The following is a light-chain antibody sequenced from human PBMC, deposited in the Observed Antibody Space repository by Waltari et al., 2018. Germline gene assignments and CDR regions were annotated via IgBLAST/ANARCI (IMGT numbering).Light chain of an antibody. Sequence: EIVLTQSPGTLSLSPGERATLSCRASQSTSSYLAWYQLKPGQAPRLLIYGASSRATGIPDRFSGSGSGTDVTLTISRLEPEEFAVYYCQQYGSSPLLTFGGGTKVEIK. CDR1: QSTSSY. CDR3: QQYGSSPLLT. CDR2: GAS. V-gene: IGKV3-20*01. J-gene: IGKJ4*01.